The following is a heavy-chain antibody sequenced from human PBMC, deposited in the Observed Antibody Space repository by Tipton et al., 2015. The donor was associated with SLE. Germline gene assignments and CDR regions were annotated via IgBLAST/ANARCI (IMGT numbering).Heavy chain of an antibody. J-gene: IGHJ4*02. CDR1: GGSISSYY. D-gene: IGHD3-16*01. V-gene: IGHV4-4*07. CDR2: VHSSGTT. CDR3: ARTNGGGATFFDY. Sequence: TLSLTCTVSGGSISSYYWSWIRPPAGKGLEWIGRVHSSGTTLYNPSLNSRVTVSVDTSKNQFSLKLTSVIAADTAVYYCARTNGGGATFFDYWGQGVLVTVSS.